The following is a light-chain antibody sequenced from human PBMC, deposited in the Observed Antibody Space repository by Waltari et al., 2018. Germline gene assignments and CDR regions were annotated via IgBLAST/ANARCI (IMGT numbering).Light chain of an antibody. CDR2: GAS. CDR1: QSVTSRY. J-gene: IGKJ2*01. CDR3: HQYGSSPYI. Sequence: EIVLTQSPGTLSLSPGERATLSCRASQSVTSRYIAWYQQKPGQPPRLLFYGASSRATGIPDRFSGSVSGTDFTLTISRLEPEDFAVYYCHQYGSSPYIFGQGTKLEIK. V-gene: IGKV3-20*01.